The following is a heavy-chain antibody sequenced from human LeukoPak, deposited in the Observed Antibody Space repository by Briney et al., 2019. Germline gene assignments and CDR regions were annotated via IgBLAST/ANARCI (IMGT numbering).Heavy chain of an antibody. V-gene: IGHV3-23*01. Sequence: GGSLRLSCAASGFIFSGYAMGWVRQAPGKGLEWVSAIFGGGAGSYSAASVKGRFTISRDNSKNTLYLQMTSLRADDTAVYYCAKFEGHPWGTYHHDYWGQGTLVTVS. CDR3: AKFEGHPWGTYHHDY. CDR1: GFIFSGYA. D-gene: IGHD3-16*01. CDR2: IFGGGAGS. J-gene: IGHJ4*02.